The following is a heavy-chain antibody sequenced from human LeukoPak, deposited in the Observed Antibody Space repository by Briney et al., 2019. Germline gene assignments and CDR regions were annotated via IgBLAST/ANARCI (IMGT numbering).Heavy chain of an antibody. CDR2: ISVTGGST. CDR3: AKHSRGSFRGASAFDY. CDR1: GFTFSTYA. Sequence: SGGSLRLSCAASGFTFSTYAMRWVRQAPGKGLEWVSSISVTGGSTYSADSVKGRFTISRDNSKNTLYLQMNSLRAEDTAAYYCAKHSRGSFRGASAFDYWGQGTVVTVSS. J-gene: IGHJ4*02. V-gene: IGHV3-23*01. D-gene: IGHD1-26*01.